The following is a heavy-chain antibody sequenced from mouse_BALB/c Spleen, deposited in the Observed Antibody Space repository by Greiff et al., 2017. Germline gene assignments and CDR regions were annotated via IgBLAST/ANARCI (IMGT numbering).Heavy chain of an antibody. Sequence: VQLQQSGPELVKPGASVKMSCKASGYTFTSYVMHWVKQKPGQGLEWIGYINPYNDGTKYNEKFKGKATLTSDKSSSTAYMELSSLTSEDSAVYYCAREAALGNYEYFDVWGAGTTVTVSS. V-gene: IGHV1-14*01. CDR3: AREAALGNYEYFDV. CDR1: GYTFTSYV. J-gene: IGHJ1*01. D-gene: IGHD2-1*01. CDR2: INPYNDGT.